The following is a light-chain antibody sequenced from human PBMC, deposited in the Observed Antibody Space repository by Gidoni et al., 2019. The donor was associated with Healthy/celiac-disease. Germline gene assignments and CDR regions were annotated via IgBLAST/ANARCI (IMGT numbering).Light chain of an antibody. J-gene: IGLJ1*01. V-gene: IGLV2-14*01. Sequence: QSALTQPASVSGSPGQSITISCTGTSSDVVGSKYVSWYQQHPGKAPKLMIYEVSNRPSGVSNRFSVSKSGNTAYLTISGLQAEDEADYYCSSYTSSSTLGVFGTGTKVTVL. CDR2: EVS. CDR3: SSYTSSSTLGV. CDR1: SSDVVGSKY.